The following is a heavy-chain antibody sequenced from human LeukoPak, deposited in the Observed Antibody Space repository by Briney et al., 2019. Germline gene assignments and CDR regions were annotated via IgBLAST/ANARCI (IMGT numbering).Heavy chain of an antibody. J-gene: IGHJ5*02. Sequence: PGGSLRLSCAASGFTFSAYGMTWVRQTPGKGLEFVSAVSTNGGGTSYADSVKGRFTISRDNAKKTLYLQMNSLRAEDTAVYYCAGRGIAHSWGQGTLVPVSS. CDR2: VSTNGGGT. V-gene: IGHV3-23*01. CDR3: AGRGIAHS. D-gene: IGHD6-13*01. CDR1: GFTFSAYG.